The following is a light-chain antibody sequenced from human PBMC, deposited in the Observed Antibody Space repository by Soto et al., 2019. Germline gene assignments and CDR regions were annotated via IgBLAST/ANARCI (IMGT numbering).Light chain of an antibody. Sequence: QSALTQPASVSGSPGQSIIISCTGTSSDVGVYNFVSWYQQHPGKAPKLIIYEVVNRPSGVSNRFSGSKSGNTASLTISGLQAEDEAAYYCNSYSSSSTVVFGGGTKLTVL. V-gene: IGLV2-14*01. CDR3: NSYSSSSTVV. CDR2: EVV. J-gene: IGLJ2*01. CDR1: SSDVGVYNF.